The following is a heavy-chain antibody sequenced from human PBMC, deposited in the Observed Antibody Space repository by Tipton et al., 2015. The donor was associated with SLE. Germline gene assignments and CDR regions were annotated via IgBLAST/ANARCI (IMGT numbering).Heavy chain of an antibody. CDR1: GGYISSSNNY. Sequence: TLSLTCTVSGGYISSSNNYWDWIRQPPGKGLEWIGTIYYSGRTDYNPSLKSRVTMSVDTSMNQFSLKVKSVTAADTAVYYCARVVGYSTGPGYFDYWGQGTQLTVSS. CDR3: ARVVGYSTGPGYFDY. J-gene: IGHJ4*02. V-gene: IGHV4-39*07. D-gene: IGHD2-8*02. CDR2: IYYSGRT.